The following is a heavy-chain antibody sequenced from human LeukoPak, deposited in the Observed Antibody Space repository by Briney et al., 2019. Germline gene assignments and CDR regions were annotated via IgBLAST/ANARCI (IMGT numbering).Heavy chain of an antibody. J-gene: IGHJ4*02. CDR2: SDSTGDT. Sequence: PGGSLRLSCAASGFTFSSHDMYWVRQTGKRLEWVAASDSTGDTYYLDSVKGRFTISRETVKNPLSLQMNSLRVGDTGVYYCARGKTGDDYVVFDYWGQGVLVTVSS. D-gene: IGHD3-10*02. V-gene: IGHV3-13*01. CDR1: GFTFSSHD. CDR3: ARGKTGDDYVVFDY.